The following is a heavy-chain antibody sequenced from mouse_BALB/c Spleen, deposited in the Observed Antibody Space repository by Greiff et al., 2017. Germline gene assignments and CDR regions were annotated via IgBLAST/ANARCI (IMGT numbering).Heavy chain of an antibody. CDR2: ISYSGST. D-gene: IGHD2-10*02. Sequence: EVKVEESGPGLVKPSQSLSLTCTVTGYSITSDYAWNWIRQFPGNKLEWMGYISYSGSTSYNPSLKSRISITRDTSKNQFFLQLNSVTTEDTATYYCARQYGNYEDAMDYWGQGTSVTVSS. V-gene: IGHV3-2*02. CDR3: ARQYGNYEDAMDY. CDR1: GYSITSDYA. J-gene: IGHJ4*01.